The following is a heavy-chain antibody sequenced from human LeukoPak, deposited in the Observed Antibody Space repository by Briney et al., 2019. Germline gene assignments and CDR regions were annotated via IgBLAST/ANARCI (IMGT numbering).Heavy chain of an antibody. CDR3: ARDFTTGSVAAAGDY. Sequence: PGGSLRLSCAASGFTFSSYAMSWVRQAPGKGLEWVSAISGSGGSTYYADSVKGRFTISRDNSKNTLYLQMNSLRAEDTAVYYCARDFTTGSVAAAGDYWGQGTLVTVSS. CDR2: ISGSGGST. V-gene: IGHV3-23*01. D-gene: IGHD6-13*01. J-gene: IGHJ4*02. CDR1: GFTFSSYA.